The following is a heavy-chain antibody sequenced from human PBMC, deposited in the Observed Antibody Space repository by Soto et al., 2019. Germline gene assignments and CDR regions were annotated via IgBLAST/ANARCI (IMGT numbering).Heavy chain of an antibody. J-gene: IGHJ6*02. V-gene: IGHV1-58*01. CDR3: GAPIYDYWSGNAPMDV. Sequence: QMQLVQSGPEVKEPGTSVTVSCKASGLTFSTSAVQWLRQTRGQRLEWIGWIVVGSGNTNYAQKFHERVTINRDMSTSTAYMDLSSLTSEDTAVYYCGAPIYDYWSGNAPMDVWGQGTTVTVSS. CDR1: GLTFSTSA. D-gene: IGHD3-3*01. CDR2: IVVGSGNT.